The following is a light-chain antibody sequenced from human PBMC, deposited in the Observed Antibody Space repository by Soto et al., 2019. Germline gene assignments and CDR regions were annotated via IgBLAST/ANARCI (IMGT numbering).Light chain of an antibody. V-gene: IGLV2-14*03. CDR1: SRDVGGYNY. J-gene: IGLJ2*01. CDR3: SSYTSSSTLV. Sequence: QSVLTQPASVSGSPGQSITISCTGTSRDVGGYNYVSWYQHHPGKAPKVMIYDVSNRPSGVSNRFSGSKSGDTASLTISGLQAEDEGYYYCSSYTSSSTLVFGGGTKLTVL. CDR2: DVS.